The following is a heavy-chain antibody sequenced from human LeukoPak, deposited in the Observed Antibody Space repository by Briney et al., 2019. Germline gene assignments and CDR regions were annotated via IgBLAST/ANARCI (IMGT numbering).Heavy chain of an antibody. J-gene: IGHJ4*02. CDR3: AKDNRYGSGSFIFDY. Sequence: GGSLRLSCAASGFTFSSYAMSWVRQAPGKGLEWVSAISGSGGSTYYADSVKGRFTISRDNSKNTLYLQMNSLRAEDTAVYYCAKDNRYGSGSFIFDYWGQGTLVTVSS. V-gene: IGHV3-23*01. D-gene: IGHD3-10*01. CDR2: ISGSGGST. CDR1: GFTFSSYA.